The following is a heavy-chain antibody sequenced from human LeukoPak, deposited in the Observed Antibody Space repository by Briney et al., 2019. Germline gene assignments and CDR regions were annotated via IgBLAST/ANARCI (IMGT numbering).Heavy chain of an antibody. Sequence: ASVKVSCKASGYTFTGYYMHWVRQAPGQGLEWMGWINPNSGGTNYAQKFQGRVTMTRDMSISTAYMELSRLRSDDTAVYYCARDLLAGVRAPRGWFDPWGQGTLVTVSS. CDR2: INPNSGGT. CDR1: GYTFTGYY. CDR3: ARDLLAGVRAPRGWFDP. J-gene: IGHJ5*02. D-gene: IGHD1-1*01. V-gene: IGHV1-2*02.